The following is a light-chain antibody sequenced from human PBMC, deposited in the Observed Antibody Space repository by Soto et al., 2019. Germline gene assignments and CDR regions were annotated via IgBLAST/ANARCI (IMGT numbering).Light chain of an antibody. CDR3: QVWDGSYDVV. V-gene: IGLV3-21*04. CDR1: NIGSKS. J-gene: IGLJ2*01. CDR2: YDS. Sequence: SYELTQSPSVSVAPGKTARITCEGNNIGSKSVHWYQQKPGQAPVLVIYYDSDRPSGIPERFSGSNSGNTATLTISRVEAGDEADYYCQVWDGSYDVVFGGGTKLTVL.